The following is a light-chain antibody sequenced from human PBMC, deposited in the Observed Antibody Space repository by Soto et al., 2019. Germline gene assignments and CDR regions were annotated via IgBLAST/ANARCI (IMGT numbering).Light chain of an antibody. Sequence: QSALTQPASVSGSPGQSITISCTGATTDVDGYDYVSWYQQHPGQAPKLMIFDVNNRPSGVSGRFSGSKSGDTASLTISGLQAEDDVDYYCTSYTGSVPFQVSVSGTKVTVL. J-gene: IGLJ1*01. CDR1: TTDVDGYDY. CDR2: DVN. V-gene: IGLV2-14*03. CDR3: TSYTGSVPFQV.